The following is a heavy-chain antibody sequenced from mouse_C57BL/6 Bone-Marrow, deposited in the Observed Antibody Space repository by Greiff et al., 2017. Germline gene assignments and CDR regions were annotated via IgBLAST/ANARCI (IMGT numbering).Heavy chain of an antibody. J-gene: IGHJ2*01. CDR3: ARQGYDYLDY. V-gene: IGHV5-6*01. Sequence: EVKLMESGGDLVKPGGSLKLSCAASGFTFSSYGMSWVRQTPDKRLEWVATISSGGSYTYYPDSVKGRFTISRDNAKNTLYLQMSSLKSKDTAMYYCARQGYDYLDYWGQGTTLTVSS. CDR1: GFTFSSYG. CDR2: ISSGGSYT. D-gene: IGHD2-3*01.